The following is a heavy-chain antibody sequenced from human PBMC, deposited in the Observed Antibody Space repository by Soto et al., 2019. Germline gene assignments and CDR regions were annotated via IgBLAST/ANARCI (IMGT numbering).Heavy chain of an antibody. D-gene: IGHD3-9*01. CDR1: GGYIKSYY. V-gene: IGHV4-4*07. Sequence: SETLSLTCTVSGGYIKSYYWAWIRQPSGKGLEWIGRIYTRGSTNYNPSLKSRVTMSVDTSKNQFSLKLSSVTAADTAVYYCARALKIGQADYWGQGSLVTVSS. CDR3: ARALKIGQADY. CDR2: IYTRGST. J-gene: IGHJ4*02.